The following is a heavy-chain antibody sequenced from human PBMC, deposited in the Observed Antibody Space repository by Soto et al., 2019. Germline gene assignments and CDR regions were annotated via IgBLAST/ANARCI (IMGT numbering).Heavy chain of an antibody. Sequence: LSLTCSVSGGSISSSSYFWGWIRQPPGKGLEWIGSLYYSGSTYYNPSLKSRVTISVDTSENQFSLKLSSVTAADTAVYYCARRVVDGTVAGSGSFDYWGQGTLVTVSS. CDR2: LYYSGST. J-gene: IGHJ4*02. V-gene: IGHV4-39*01. CDR3: ARRVVDGTVAGSGSFDY. D-gene: IGHD3-10*01. CDR1: GGSISSSSYF.